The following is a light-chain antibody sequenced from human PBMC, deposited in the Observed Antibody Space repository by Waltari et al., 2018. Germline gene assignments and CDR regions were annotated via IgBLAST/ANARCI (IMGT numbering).Light chain of an antibody. V-gene: IGLV2-14*01. CDR1: SGDIGAYKY. Sequence: QSALTQPASVSGSPGQSITISCTGTSGDIGAYKYVSWYQNHPDKAPKLIIYEVSNRPSGVSNLFSGSKSGNTASLTSSGLQTEDESQYYCCSYTTARTGVFGGGTKVTVL. CDR3: CSYTTARTGV. CDR2: EVS. J-gene: IGLJ3*02.